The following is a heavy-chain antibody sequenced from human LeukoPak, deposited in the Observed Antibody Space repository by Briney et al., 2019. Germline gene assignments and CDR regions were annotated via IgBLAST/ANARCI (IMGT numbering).Heavy chain of an antibody. D-gene: IGHD5-18*01. CDR1: GFTFSSYS. Sequence: GGSLRLSCAASGFTFSSYSMTWVRQAPGKGLEWVSSISSSSSYIYYADSVKGRFTISRDNAKNSLYLQMNSLRAEDTAVYYCARDKGIQLWPRDYFDYWGQGTLSPSPQ. CDR2: ISSSSSYI. CDR3: ARDKGIQLWPRDYFDY. V-gene: IGHV3-21*01. J-gene: IGHJ4*02.